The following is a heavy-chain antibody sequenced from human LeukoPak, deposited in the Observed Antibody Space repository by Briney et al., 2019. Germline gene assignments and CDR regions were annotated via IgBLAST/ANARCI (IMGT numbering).Heavy chain of an antibody. V-gene: IGHV4-39*01. CDR3: ARQLVVVLPAEFDF. J-gene: IGHJ4*02. D-gene: IGHD2-2*01. CDR1: GGSISSISYY. Sequence: SETLSLTCTVSGGSISSISYYWGWIRQPPGKWLEWVGSIYYSGSTYYNPSLKSRVTISVDTSKNQFSLKLSSVTAADTAVYFCARQLVVVLPAEFDFWGQGTLVTVSP. CDR2: IYYSGST.